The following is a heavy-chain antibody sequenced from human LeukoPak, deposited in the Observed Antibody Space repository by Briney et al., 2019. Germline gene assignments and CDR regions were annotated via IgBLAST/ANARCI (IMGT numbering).Heavy chain of an antibody. CDR2: IIPILGIA. D-gene: IGHD5-12*01. J-gene: IGHJ4*02. CDR1: GYTFTSYD. Sequence: SVKVSCKASGYTFTSYDINWVRQAPGQGLEWMGRIIPILGIANYAQKFQGRVTITADKSTSTAYTELSSLRSEDTAVYYCARVPSSGGYHDYWGQGTLVTVSS. CDR3: ARVPSSGGYHDY. V-gene: IGHV1-69*04.